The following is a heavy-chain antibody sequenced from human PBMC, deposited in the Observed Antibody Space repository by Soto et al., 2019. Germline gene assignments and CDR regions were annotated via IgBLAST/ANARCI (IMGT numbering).Heavy chain of an antibody. V-gene: IGHV5-10-1*01. CDR3: EREKSYLELLNWLDP. D-gene: IGHD1-7*01. Sequence: PGESLKISCEASGYSFTTYWISSVCQMPGKGLEWMGAIDPRDSYTKYSPSFQGHVTIPVDKSISTAYLQWNSLKASDTAIYYCEREKSYLELLNWLDPWGQGTLVTVSS. CDR1: GYSFTTYW. CDR2: IDPRDSYT. J-gene: IGHJ5*02.